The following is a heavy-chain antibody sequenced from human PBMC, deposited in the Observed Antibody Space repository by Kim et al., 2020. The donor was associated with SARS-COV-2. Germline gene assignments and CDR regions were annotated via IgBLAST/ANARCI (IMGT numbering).Heavy chain of an antibody. CDR1: GFTFSSYA. V-gene: IGHV3-23*01. D-gene: IGHD3-22*01. CDR3: AKGQAVMIVVVPFDY. CDR2: ISGSGGST. J-gene: IGHJ4*02. Sequence: GGSLRLSCAASGFTFSSYAMSWVRQAPGKGLEWVSAISGSGGSTYYADSVKGRFTISRDNSQNTLYLQMNSLRADDTAVYYCAKGQAVMIVVVPFDYWGQGTLVTVSS.